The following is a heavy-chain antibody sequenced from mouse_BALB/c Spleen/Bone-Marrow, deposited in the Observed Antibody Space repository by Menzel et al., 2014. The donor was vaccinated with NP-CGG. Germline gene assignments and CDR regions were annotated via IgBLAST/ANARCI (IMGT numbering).Heavy chain of an antibody. CDR3: ARNYGNYYAMDY. Sequence: VQLQQSGPDLVEPGASVKISCKASGYSFTGYYMHWVKQSHGKSLEWIGRVNPNNGGTSYNQKFKGKAILTVDKSSSTAYMELRSLTSEDSAVYYCARNYGNYYAMDYWGQGTSVTVSS. CDR2: VNPNNGGT. D-gene: IGHD2-1*01. J-gene: IGHJ4*01. CDR1: GYSFTGYY. V-gene: IGHV1-26*01.